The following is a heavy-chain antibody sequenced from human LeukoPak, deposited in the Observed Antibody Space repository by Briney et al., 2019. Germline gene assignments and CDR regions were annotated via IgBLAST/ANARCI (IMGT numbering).Heavy chain of an antibody. CDR1: GGSISSYY. D-gene: IGHD3-16*01. CDR2: IYYSGST. J-gene: IGHJ3*02. Sequence: PSETLSLTCTVSGGSISSYYWSWIRQPPGKGLEWIGYIYYSGSTNYNPSLKSRVPISVDTSKNQFSLKLSSVTAGDTAVYYCARGLGEYAFDIWGQGTMVTVSS. V-gene: IGHV4-59*08. CDR3: ARGLGEYAFDI.